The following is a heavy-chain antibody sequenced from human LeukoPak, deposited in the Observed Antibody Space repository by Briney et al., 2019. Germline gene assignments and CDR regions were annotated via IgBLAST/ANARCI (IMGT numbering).Heavy chain of an antibody. CDR1: GFTYHTWA. J-gene: IGHJ5*02. CDR3: VRDFRSHFEPVNYGWFDP. D-gene: IGHD4-17*01. V-gene: IGHV3-23*01. CDR2: ISPNVGDT. Sequence: GGPLRLPCEPSGFTYHTWAMTGLHQGPGRGREGVAAISPNVGDTYYAHSVKGRFTIYRDNSGKTLYIQMHSLRGEDTALYSCVRDFRSHFEPVNYGWFDPWGKGTQVTVSS.